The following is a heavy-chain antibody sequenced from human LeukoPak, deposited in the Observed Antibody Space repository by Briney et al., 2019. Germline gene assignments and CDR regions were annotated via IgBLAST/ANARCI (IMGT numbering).Heavy chain of an antibody. Sequence: SETLSLTCTVSSGSISSSSYYWGWIRQPPGKGLEWIGSIYYSGSTYYNPSLKSRVTISVDTSKNQFSLKLSSVTAADTAVYYCARVNSGGDFDYWGQGTLVTVSS. D-gene: IGHD2-15*01. CDR1: SGSISSSSYY. J-gene: IGHJ4*02. CDR2: IYYSGST. V-gene: IGHV4-39*07. CDR3: ARVNSGGDFDY.